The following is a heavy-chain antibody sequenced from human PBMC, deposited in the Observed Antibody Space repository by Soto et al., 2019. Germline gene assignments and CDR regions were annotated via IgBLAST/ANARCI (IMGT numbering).Heavy chain of an antibody. Sequence: SETLSLTCAVYGGSFSGYYWSWIRQPPGKGLEWIGEINHSGSTNYNPSLKSRVTISVDTSKNQFSLSLTSVTAADTAVYYCARLSAAWFDPWGQGTLVTVSS. CDR1: GGSFSGYY. CDR3: ARLSAAWFDP. J-gene: IGHJ5*02. D-gene: IGHD6-19*01. CDR2: INHSGST. V-gene: IGHV4-34*01.